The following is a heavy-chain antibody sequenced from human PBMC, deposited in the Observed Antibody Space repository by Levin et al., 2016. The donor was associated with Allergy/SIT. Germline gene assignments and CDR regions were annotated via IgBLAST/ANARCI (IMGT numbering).Heavy chain of an antibody. V-gene: IGHV3-48*01. CDR2: ITSSSSSI. CDR1: GFTFSTYT. Sequence: GESLKISCAGSGFTFSTYTMNWVRQAPGKGLEWISYITSSSSSIDYADSVRGRFTISRDNAKNSLYLQMNSLRVEDTAVYYCARDPGNMGRYNWNQIDYWGQGTLVTVSS. D-gene: IGHD1-20*01. CDR3: ARDPGNMGRYNWNQIDY. J-gene: IGHJ4*02.